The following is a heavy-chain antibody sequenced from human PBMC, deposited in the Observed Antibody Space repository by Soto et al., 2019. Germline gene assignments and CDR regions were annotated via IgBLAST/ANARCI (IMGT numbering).Heavy chain of an antibody. J-gene: IGHJ2*01. D-gene: IGHD5-18*01. Sequence: QVQLVESGGGVVQPGRSLRLSCAASGFTFSSYAMHWVRQAPGKGLEWVAVISYDGSNKYYADSVKGRFTISRDNSKNXLYLQMNSLRAEDTAVYYCARDGGYSYGPYWYFDLWGRGTLVTVSS. CDR1: GFTFSSYA. V-gene: IGHV3-30-3*01. CDR3: ARDGGYSYGPYWYFDL. CDR2: ISYDGSNK.